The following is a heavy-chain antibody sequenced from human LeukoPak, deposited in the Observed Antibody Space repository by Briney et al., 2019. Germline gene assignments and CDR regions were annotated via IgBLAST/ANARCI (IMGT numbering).Heavy chain of an antibody. Sequence: SVKVSCTASGGTFSSYAINWVRQAPGQGLEWMGRIIPILGIANYAQKFQGRVTITADKSTSTAYMELSSLRSEDTAVYYCARDYIAVAGTRFDYWGQGTLVTVSS. V-gene: IGHV1-69*04. J-gene: IGHJ4*02. D-gene: IGHD6-19*01. CDR2: IIPILGIA. CDR1: GGTFSSYA. CDR3: ARDYIAVAGTRFDY.